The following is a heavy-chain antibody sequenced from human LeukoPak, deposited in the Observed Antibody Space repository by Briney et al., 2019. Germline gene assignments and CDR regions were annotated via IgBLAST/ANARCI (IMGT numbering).Heavy chain of an antibody. CDR2: MNPNSGNT. D-gene: IGHD3-10*01. CDR1: GYTFTNYA. V-gene: IGHV1-8*02. J-gene: IGHJ6*03. Sequence: GASVKVSCKASGYTFTNYAVNWVRQAPGQGLEWMGWMNPNSGNTGYAQKFQGRVTMTRNTSISTAYMELSSLRSEDTAVYYCARGVLERQWFGELSSYYMDVWGKGTTVTISS. CDR3: ARGVLERQWFGELSSYYMDV.